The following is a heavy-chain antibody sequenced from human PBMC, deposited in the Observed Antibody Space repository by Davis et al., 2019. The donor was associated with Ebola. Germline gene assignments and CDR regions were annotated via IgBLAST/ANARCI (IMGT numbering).Heavy chain of an antibody. Sequence: AASVKVSCKASGYTFSNYAINWVRPATGQGLEWMGWMNPNSGDTGYAQKFQGRVTMTRNTSISTAYMELSSLGSEDPAVYYCAREGTGDGFIYYYGMDVWGQGTTVTVSS. J-gene: IGHJ6*02. CDR1: GYTFSNYA. D-gene: IGHD1-1*01. V-gene: IGHV1-8*01. CDR2: MNPNSGDT. CDR3: AREGTGDGFIYYYGMDV.